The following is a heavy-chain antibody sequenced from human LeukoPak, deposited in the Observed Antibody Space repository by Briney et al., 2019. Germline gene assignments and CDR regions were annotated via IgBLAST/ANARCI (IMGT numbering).Heavy chain of an antibody. Sequence: SETLSLTCAAYGGSFSGYYWSWIRQPPGKGLEWIGEINHSGSTNYNPSLKSRVTISVDTSKNQFSLKLSSVTAADTAVYYCARGGVGAKAVQHWGQGTLVTVSS. CDR1: GGSFSGYY. CDR2: INHSGST. V-gene: IGHV4-34*01. J-gene: IGHJ1*01. CDR3: ARGGVGAKAVQH. D-gene: IGHD1-26*01.